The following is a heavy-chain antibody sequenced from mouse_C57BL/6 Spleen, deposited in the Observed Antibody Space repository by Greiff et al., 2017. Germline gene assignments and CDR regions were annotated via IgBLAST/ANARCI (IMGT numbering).Heavy chain of an antibody. V-gene: IGHV1-62-2*01. CDR1: GYTFTEYT. CDR2: YYPGSGSI. CDR3: TRHGIYCYFDY. D-gene: IGHD2-1*01. J-gene: IGHJ2*01. Sequence: QVQLKESGAELVKPGASVKLSCKASGYTFTEYTIHWVKQRSGQGLEWIGWYYPGSGSIKYNEKFKDKATLTADKSSSADYMERSSLTSEDSAVYFGTRHGIYCYFDYWGQGTTLTVSS.